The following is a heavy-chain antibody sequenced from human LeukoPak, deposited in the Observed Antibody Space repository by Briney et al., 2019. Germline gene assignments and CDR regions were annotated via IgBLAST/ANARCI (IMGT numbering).Heavy chain of an antibody. CDR3: ARYVFSYSSSPFETK. J-gene: IGHJ4*02. CDR2: MSYSGST. V-gene: IGHV4-31*11. CDR1: GGSISSGGYY. Sequence: SETLSLTCAVSGGSISSGGYYWAWIRQHPGKGLECIGDMSYSGSTYYNPSLKSRVTISVDTSKNQVSLNLTSVTAADTAVYYCARYVFSYSSSPFETKWGQGTLVTVSS. D-gene: IGHD6-6*01.